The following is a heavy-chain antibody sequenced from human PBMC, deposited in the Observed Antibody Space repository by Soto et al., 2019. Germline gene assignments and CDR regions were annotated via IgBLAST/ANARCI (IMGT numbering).Heavy chain of an antibody. V-gene: IGHV1-18*01. CDR3: AREGYCGGGSCYSRQAYYYYGMDV. J-gene: IGHJ6*02. CDR2: ISAYNGNT. Sequence: ASVKVSCKASGYTFTTYGISWVRQAPGQGLEWMGWISAYNGNTNYAQKFQGRVTMTTDTSTSTAYMELRSLTSDDTAVYYCAREGYCGGGSCYSRQAYYYYGMDVWGRG. D-gene: IGHD2-15*01. CDR1: GYTFTTYG.